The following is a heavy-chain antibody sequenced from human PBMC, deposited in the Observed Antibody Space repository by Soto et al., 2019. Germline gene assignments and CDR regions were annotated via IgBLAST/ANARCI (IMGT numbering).Heavy chain of an antibody. CDR1: GGTFSSYT. CDR3: ARDSYCSGDCRYYYYYCGMDV. CDR2: IIPILGIA. Sequence: QVQLVQSGAEVKKPGSSVKVSCKASGGTFSSYTISWVRQAPGQGLEWMGRIIPILGIANYAQKFQGRVTITADKSTSTAYMELSSLRSEDTAVYYCARDSYCSGDCRYYYYYCGMDVGGQGTTVSVSS. D-gene: IGHD2-21*02. V-gene: IGHV1-69*08. J-gene: IGHJ6*02.